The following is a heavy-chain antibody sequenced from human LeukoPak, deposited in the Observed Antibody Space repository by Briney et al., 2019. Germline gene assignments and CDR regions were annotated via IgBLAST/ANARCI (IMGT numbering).Heavy chain of an antibody. CDR2: IYLGDSDT. CDR3: ARHPSYTSGWPLDY. J-gene: IGHJ4*02. CDR1: GYSFTNYW. V-gene: IGHV5-51*01. D-gene: IGHD6-19*01. Sequence: GESLKISCKGSGYSFTNYWIGWVRQMPGKGLEWMGIIYLGDSDTRYSPSFQSQVTISADKSISTAYLQWSSLKASDTAIYYCARHPSYTSGWPLDYWGQGTLVTVSS.